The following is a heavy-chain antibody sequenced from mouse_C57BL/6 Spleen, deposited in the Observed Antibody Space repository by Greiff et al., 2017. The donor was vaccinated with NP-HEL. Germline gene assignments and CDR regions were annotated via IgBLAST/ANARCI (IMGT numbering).Heavy chain of an antibody. J-gene: IGHJ4*01. CDR1: GYAFSSYW. D-gene: IGHD1-1*01. CDR2: IYPGDGDT. CDR3: ARDYYYGSSPYAMDY. V-gene: IGHV1-80*01. Sequence: VHLVESGAELVKPGASVKISCKASGYAFSSYWMNWVKQRPGKGLEWIGQIYPGDGDTNYNGKFKGKATLTADKSSSTAYMQLSSLTSEDSAVYFCARDYYYGSSPYAMDYWGQGTSVTVSS.